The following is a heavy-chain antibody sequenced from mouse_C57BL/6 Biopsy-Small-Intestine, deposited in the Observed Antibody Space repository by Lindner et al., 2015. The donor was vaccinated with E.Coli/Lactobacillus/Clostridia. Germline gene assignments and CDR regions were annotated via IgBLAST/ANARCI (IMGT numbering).Heavy chain of an antibody. CDR1: GYSFTDYN. CDR2: INPNYGTT. D-gene: IGHD3-2*02. J-gene: IGHJ4*01. CDR3: AEWAAQAHYAMDY. Sequence: VQLQESGPELVKPGASVKISCKASGYSFTDYNMNWVKQSNGKSLEWIGVINPNYGTTSYNQKFKGKATLTVDQSSSTAYMQLNSLTSEDSAVYYCAEWAAQAHYAMDYWGQGTSVTVSS. V-gene: IGHV1-39*01.